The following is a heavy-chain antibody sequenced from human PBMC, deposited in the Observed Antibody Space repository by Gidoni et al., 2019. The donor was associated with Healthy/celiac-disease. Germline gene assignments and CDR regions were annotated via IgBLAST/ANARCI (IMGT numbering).Heavy chain of an antibody. D-gene: IGHD6-13*01. Sequence: EVQLVESGGGLVKPGGSLRLSCAASGFTFSSYSMNWVRQAPGKGLEWVSSISSSSRYIYYADSVKGRFTISRDNAKNSLYLQMNSLRAEDTAVYYCARISPIAAAGTPYFDYWGQGTLVTVSS. CDR1: GFTFSSYS. CDR2: ISSSSRYI. V-gene: IGHV3-21*01. J-gene: IGHJ4*02. CDR3: ARISPIAAAGTPYFDY.